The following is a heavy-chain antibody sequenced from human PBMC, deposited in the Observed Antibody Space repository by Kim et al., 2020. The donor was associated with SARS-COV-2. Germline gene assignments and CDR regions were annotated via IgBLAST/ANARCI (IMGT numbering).Heavy chain of an antibody. CDR1: GYTFSGFY. CDR2: INPNSGVT. CDR3: ARAPISTLRGDFDY. D-gene: IGHD3-10*01. Sequence: ASVKVSCKSSGYTFSGFYIHWVRQAPGQGLEWMGRINPNSGVTNYAQKFQGRVTTTRDTSISTGYMELSRLTSDDTAVYYCARAPISTLRGDFDYWGQGT. V-gene: IGHV1-2*06. J-gene: IGHJ4*02.